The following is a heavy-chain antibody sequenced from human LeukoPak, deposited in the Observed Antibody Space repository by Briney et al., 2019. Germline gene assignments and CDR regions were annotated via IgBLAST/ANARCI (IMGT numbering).Heavy chain of an antibody. Sequence: SETLSLTCTVSGGSISSSSYYWGWIRQPPGKGLEWNGSIYYSGSTYYNPSLKSRVTISVDTSKNQFSLKLSSVTAADTAVYYCARHAFYYGSGSDWFDPWGQGTLVTVSS. CDR3: ARHAFYYGSGSDWFDP. CDR1: GGSISSSSYY. CDR2: IYYSGST. J-gene: IGHJ5*02. V-gene: IGHV4-39*01. D-gene: IGHD3-10*01.